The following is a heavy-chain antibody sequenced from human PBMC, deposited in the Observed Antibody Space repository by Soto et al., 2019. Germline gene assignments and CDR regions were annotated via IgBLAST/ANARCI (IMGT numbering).Heavy chain of an antibody. V-gene: IGHV1-18*01. J-gene: IGHJ6*02. CDR3: ARDLYDILTGPEYYYYGMDV. D-gene: IGHD3-9*01. CDR1: GYTFTSYG. Sequence: QVQLVQSGAEVKKPGASVKVSCKASGYTFTSYGISWVRQAPGPGLEWMGWISAYNGNTNYAQKLQGRVTMTTDTSTSRAYMELRSLRSDDTAVYYCARDLYDILTGPEYYYYGMDVWGQGTTVNGSS. CDR2: ISAYNGNT.